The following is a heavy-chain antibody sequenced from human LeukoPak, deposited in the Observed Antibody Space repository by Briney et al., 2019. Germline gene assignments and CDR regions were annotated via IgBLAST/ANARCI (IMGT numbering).Heavy chain of an antibody. CDR2: INAGNGNT. CDR3: ARVERDILTGYYPFDY. CDR1: GYTFTSYA. D-gene: IGHD3-9*01. Sequence: ASVKVSCKASGYTFTSYAMHWVRQAPGQRLEWMGWINAGNGNTKYSQKFQGRVTIARDTSASTAYMELSSLRSEDTAVYYCARVERDILTGYYPFDYWGQGTLVTVSS. V-gene: IGHV1-3*01. J-gene: IGHJ4*02.